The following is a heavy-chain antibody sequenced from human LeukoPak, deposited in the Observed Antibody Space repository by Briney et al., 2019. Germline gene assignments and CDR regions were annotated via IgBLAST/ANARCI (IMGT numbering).Heavy chain of an antibody. J-gene: IGHJ6*03. V-gene: IGHV3-30*03. CDR1: GFIFSSYS. D-gene: IGHD2-2*01. Sequence: PGGSLRLSCAVSGFIFSSYSMNGVRQAPGRGVEWVAVISFDGVNTFYADSVKGRFTISRDNSNNTVYLQMNNLRPEDTAVFYCARGQGYESYYYMDVWGKGTTVSVSS. CDR2: ISFDGVNT. CDR3: ARGQGYESYYYMDV.